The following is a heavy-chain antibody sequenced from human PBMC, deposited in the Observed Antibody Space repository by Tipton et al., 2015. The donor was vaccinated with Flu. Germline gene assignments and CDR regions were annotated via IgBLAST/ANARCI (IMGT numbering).Heavy chain of an antibody. CDR2: IKSDGSEK. CDR3: STSFDY. V-gene: IGHV3-7*01. J-gene: IGHJ4*02. Sequence: SLRLSCAVSGFTLSGYWMTWVRQTPGKGLEWVATIKSDGSEKFYVDSVKGRFTISRDDAKNSLYLQMNSLKVEDTAMYYCSTSFDYWGQGTLVTVSS. CDR1: GFTLSGYW.